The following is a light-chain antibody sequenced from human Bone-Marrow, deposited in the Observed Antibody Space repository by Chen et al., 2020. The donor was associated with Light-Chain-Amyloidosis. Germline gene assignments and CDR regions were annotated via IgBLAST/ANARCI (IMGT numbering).Light chain of an antibody. Sequence: SYVLTQPSSVSVAPGQTATIACGGNNIGSTSVHWYQQTPGQAPLLVVYDDSDRPSGIPERWSGSNSGNPATLTISRVEAGDEADYYCQVWDRGSDRPVFGGGTKLTVL. CDR2: DDS. CDR3: QVWDRGSDRPV. J-gene: IGLJ3*02. CDR1: NIGSTS. V-gene: IGLV3-21*02.